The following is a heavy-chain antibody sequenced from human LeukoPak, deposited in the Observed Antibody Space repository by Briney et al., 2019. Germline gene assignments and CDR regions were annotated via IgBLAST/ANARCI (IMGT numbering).Heavy chain of an antibody. Sequence: GGSLRLSCAASGFSFSTSSMSWVCQAPGKGLEWVSAISGSGGSTYYADSVKGRFTISRDNSKNTLYLQMNSLRAEDTAVYYCAKVTPPAYYYDSSGGYWGQGTLVTVSS. D-gene: IGHD3-22*01. J-gene: IGHJ4*02. CDR2: ISGSGGST. CDR3: AKVTPPAYYYDSSGGY. CDR1: GFSFSTSS. V-gene: IGHV3-23*01.